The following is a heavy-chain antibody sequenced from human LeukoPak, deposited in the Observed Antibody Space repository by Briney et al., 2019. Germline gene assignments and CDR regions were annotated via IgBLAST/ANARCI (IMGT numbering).Heavy chain of an antibody. CDR2: IIPIFGTA. CDR1: GGTFSSYA. Sequence: ASVKVSCKASGGTFSSYAISWVRQAPGQGLEWMGGIIPIFGTANYAQKFQGRVTITADESTSTAYMELSSLRSEDTAVYYCARDYFPEDDILTGYSHSDPWGQGTLVTVSS. V-gene: IGHV1-69*13. J-gene: IGHJ5*02. CDR3: ARDYFPEDDILTGYSHSDP. D-gene: IGHD3-9*01.